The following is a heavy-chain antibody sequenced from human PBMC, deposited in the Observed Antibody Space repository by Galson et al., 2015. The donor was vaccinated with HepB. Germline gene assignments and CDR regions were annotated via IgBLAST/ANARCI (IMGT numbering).Heavy chain of an antibody. CDR2: IKQDGSEE. J-gene: IGHJ4*02. CDR1: GFAFSSYW. V-gene: IGHV3-7*03. Sequence: SLRLSCAASGFAFSSYWMSWVRQAPGKGLEWVANIKQDGSEEYYVDSVKGRFTVSRDNAKNSLYLQMNSLRAEDTAVYYCARDPKITIFGNGGEWGQGTLVTVSS. D-gene: IGHD3-3*01. CDR3: ARDPKITIFGNGGE.